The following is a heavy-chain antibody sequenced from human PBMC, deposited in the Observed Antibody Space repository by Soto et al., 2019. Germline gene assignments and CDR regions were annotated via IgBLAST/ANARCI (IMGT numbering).Heavy chain of an antibody. CDR1: GFIFSDYA. Sequence: GGSLRLSCAASGFIFSDYAMTWVRQAPGRGLEWVSGISGSGESIYYADSVEGRFTISRDNSKNTLYLQMNSLRGEDTAVYYCARDRHGSDWYTYYFYTLAVWGQGTTVTVSS. V-gene: IGHV3-23*01. D-gene: IGHD6-13*01. J-gene: IGHJ6*02. CDR2: ISGSGESI. CDR3: ARDRHGSDWYTYYFYTLAV.